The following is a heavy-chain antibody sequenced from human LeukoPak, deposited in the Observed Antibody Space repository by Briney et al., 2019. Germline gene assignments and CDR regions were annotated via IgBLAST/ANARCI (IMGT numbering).Heavy chain of an antibody. D-gene: IGHD5-18*01. Sequence: SETLSLTCTVSGGSISSYYWSWIRQPPGKGLEWIGYIYHSGSTYYNPSLKSRVTISVDRSKNQFSLELSSVTAADTAVYYCARDAIGDTAMARGSFDYWGQGTLVTVSS. J-gene: IGHJ4*02. CDR2: IYHSGST. CDR3: ARDAIGDTAMARGSFDY. V-gene: IGHV4-59*12. CDR1: GGSISSYY.